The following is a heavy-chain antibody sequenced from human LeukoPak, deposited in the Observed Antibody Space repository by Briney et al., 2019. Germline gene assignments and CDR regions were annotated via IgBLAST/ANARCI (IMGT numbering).Heavy chain of an antibody. Sequence: GRSLRLSCAASGFTFSNFGMHWVRQAPGKGLEWVASIREDGSQKSSVDSVKGRFTISRDNAKTSLYLQMDSLRAEDTAVYWCARGPTNGQAFDYWGQGTLVSVSS. CDR3: ARGPTNGQAFDY. D-gene: IGHD2-8*01. V-gene: IGHV3-7*01. CDR2: IREDGSQK. CDR1: GFTFSNFG. J-gene: IGHJ4*02.